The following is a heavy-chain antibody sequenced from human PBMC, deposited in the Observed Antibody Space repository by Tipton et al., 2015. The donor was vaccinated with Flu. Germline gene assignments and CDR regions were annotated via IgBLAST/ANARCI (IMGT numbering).Heavy chain of an antibody. D-gene: IGHD1-26*01. CDR2: IYPSGNS. CDR3: ARSGSYHHYYFDL. CDR1: GGSLSSYF. V-gene: IGHV4-4*07. Sequence: LSLTCTVSGGSLSSYFWSWIRQPAGKGLEWIGRIYPSGNSNYNPSLQSRVTMSVDTSRNQFSLSLTSVTAADAAIYYCARSGSYHHYYFDLWGRGTLVSVSS. J-gene: IGHJ2*01.